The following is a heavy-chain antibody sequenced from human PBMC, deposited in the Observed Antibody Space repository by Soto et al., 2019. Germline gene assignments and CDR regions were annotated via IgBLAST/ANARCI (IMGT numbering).Heavy chain of an antibody. CDR3: ARVDNTIFGVVIDD. V-gene: IGHV1-8*01. CDR2: MNPNSGNT. J-gene: IGHJ4*02. CDR1: GYTFTSYD. D-gene: IGHD3-3*01. Sequence: GASVKVSCKASGYTFTSYDINWVRQATGQGLEWMGWMNPNSGNTGYAQKFQGRVTMTRNTSISTAYMELSSLRSEDTAVYYCARVDNTIFGVVIDDWGQGTLVTVSS.